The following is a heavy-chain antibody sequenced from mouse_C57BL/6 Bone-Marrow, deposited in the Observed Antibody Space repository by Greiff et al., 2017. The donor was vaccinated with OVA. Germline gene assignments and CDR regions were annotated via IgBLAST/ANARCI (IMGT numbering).Heavy chain of an antibody. J-gene: IGHJ4*01. Sequence: EVMLVESGGGLVKPGGSLKLSCAASGFTFSDYGMHWVRQAPEKGLEWVAYISSGSSTIYYADTVKGRFTISRDNAKNPLFLQMTSLRSEDTAMYYCARRYYGYAMDYWGQGTSVTVSS. D-gene: IGHD1-1*01. V-gene: IGHV5-17*01. CDR1: GFTFSDYG. CDR3: ARRYYGYAMDY. CDR2: ISSGSSTI.